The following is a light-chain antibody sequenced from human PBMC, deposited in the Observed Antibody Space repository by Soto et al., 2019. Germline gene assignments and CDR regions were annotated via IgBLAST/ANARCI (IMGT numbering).Light chain of an antibody. V-gene: IGKV3-20*01. CDR3: QKYGSSPLT. CDR1: PCVSSSY. J-gene: IGKJ1*01. Sequence: VLTQSPGTLFLSQGELATLSCRASPCVSSSYLAWYQQKPGQAPRLLIYGVSSRATGIPDRFSGSGSGTDFTLTISSLEPEDFAVYYCQKYGSSPLTCGQGNKGDIK. CDR2: GVS.